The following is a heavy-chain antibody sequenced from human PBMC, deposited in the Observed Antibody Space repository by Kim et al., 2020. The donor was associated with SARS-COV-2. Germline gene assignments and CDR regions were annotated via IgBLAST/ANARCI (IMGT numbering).Heavy chain of an antibody. V-gene: IGHV5-51*01. D-gene: IGHD3-22*01. CDR3: ARGLARSDGYHIDAFDI. CDR1: GYTFTSYW. CDR2: VYPGDSDT. Sequence: GESLKISCKASGYTFTSYWIGWVRQMPGKGLEWMGIVYPGDSDTRYSPSFQGHVTISVDKSISTAYLQWSSLKASDTATYFCARGLARSDGYHIDAFDIWGQGALVIV. J-gene: IGHJ3*02.